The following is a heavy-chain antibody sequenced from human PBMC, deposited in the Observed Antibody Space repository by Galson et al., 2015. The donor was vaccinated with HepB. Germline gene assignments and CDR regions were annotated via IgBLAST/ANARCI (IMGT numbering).Heavy chain of an antibody. V-gene: IGHV3-23*01. J-gene: IGHJ6*02. CDR1: GFTFRNYA. CDR3: TTDPSKDFWRTEYYDLDV. CDR2: ITPSGDNT. Sequence: SLRLSCAASGFTFRNYAMSWVRQAPGKGLEWVSAITPSGDNTYSAAPVKGRFTISRDDSTNTSFLQMNSLTPEDTAVYYFTTDPSKDFWRTEYYDLDVWGQGTTVTVSS. D-gene: IGHD3-3*01.